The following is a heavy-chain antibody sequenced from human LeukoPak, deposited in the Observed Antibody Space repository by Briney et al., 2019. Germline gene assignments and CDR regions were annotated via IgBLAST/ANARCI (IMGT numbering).Heavy chain of an antibody. CDR3: ARGGLVIGELWESYFDY. CDR1: GGSISSYY. D-gene: IGHD3-10*01. V-gene: IGHV4-4*07. Sequence: PSETLSLTCTVSGGSISSYYWSWIRQPAGKGLEWIGRIYTSGSTNYNPSLKSRVTMSVDTSKNQFSLKLSSVTAADTAVYYCARGGLVIGELWESYFDYWGQGTLVTVSS. J-gene: IGHJ4*02. CDR2: IYTSGST.